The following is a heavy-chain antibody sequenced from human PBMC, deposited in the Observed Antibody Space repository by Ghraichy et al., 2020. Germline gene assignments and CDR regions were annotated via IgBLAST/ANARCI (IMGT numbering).Heavy chain of an antibody. D-gene: IGHD3-16*02. Sequence: ETLSLTCAASGFTFSSYSMNWVRQAPGKGLEWVSYISSSSSTIYYADSVKGRFTISRDNAKNSLYLQMNSLRDEDTAVYYCARDYVWGSYRNFDYWGQGTLVTVSS. CDR1: GFTFSSYS. CDR3: ARDYVWGSYRNFDY. CDR2: ISSSSSTI. J-gene: IGHJ4*02. V-gene: IGHV3-48*02.